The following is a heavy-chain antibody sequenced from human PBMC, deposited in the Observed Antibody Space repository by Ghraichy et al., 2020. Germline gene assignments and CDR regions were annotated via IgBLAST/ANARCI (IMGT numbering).Heavy chain of an antibody. CDR3: AKDLEQVSYCSGGSCRNWFDP. J-gene: IGHJ5*02. Sequence: LSLTCAASGFTFSSYAMSWFRQDPGKELEWFSAISGRGGSTYYADSVKGRFTLSIDTSKNPLYLQLNTLRAADTAVYYCAKDLEQVSYCSGGSCRNWFDPWGQGTLVTVSS. CDR1: GFTFSSYA. V-gene: IGHV3-23*01. CDR2: ISGRGGST. D-gene: IGHD2-15*01.